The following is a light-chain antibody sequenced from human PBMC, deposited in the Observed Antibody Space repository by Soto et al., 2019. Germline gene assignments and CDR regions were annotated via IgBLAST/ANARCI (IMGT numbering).Light chain of an antibody. CDR1: SSDVGGYNY. Sequence: QSALTQPASVSGSPGQSITISCTGTSSDVGGYNYVSWYQQPPDKAPQLMIYDVSNRHSGVSNRFSGSKSGNTASLTISGLQAEDEADYYCSSYTSSDVVIFGGGTKLTVL. CDR3: SSYTSSDVVI. J-gene: IGLJ2*01. V-gene: IGLV2-14*01. CDR2: DVS.